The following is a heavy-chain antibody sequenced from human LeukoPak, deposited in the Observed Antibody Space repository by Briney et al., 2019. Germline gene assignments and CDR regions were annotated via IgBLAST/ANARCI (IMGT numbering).Heavy chain of an antibody. Sequence: AXVKVSCKVSGYTLTELSMHWVRQAPGKGLEWMGGFDPEDGETIYAQKFQGRVTMTEDTSTDTAYMELSSLRSEDTAVYYCATDLPHYYDSSGYYWGQGTLVTVSS. CDR3: ATDLPHYYDSSGYY. J-gene: IGHJ4*02. CDR1: GYTLTELS. D-gene: IGHD3-22*01. CDR2: FDPEDGET. V-gene: IGHV1-24*01.